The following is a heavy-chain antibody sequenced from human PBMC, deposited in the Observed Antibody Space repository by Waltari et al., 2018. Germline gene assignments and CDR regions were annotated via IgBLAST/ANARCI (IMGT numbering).Heavy chain of an antibody. D-gene: IGHD1-26*01. CDR1: GFTFIGHW. CDR3: ARERWAMGDF. V-gene: IGHV3-74*01. Sequence: EVQLVESGGGSVQPGGSLRLSCSVSGFTFIGHWMLWFRQAPGEGPVWVSRINNDGTITHYADSVKGLFTISRDNAKNTLYLQMNSLRGDDTAVYFCARERWAMGDFWGQGTLVTVSS. CDR2: INNDGTIT. J-gene: IGHJ4*02.